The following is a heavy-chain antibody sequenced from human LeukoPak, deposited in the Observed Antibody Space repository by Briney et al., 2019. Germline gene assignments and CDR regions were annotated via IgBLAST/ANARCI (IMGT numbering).Heavy chain of an antibody. CDR3: ARDTARGRYYYYYMDV. CDR1: GFTVSSNY. J-gene: IGHJ6*03. CDR2: IYSGGST. V-gene: IGHV3-53*01. Sequence: GGSLRLSCAASGFTVSSNYMSWVRHAPGRGLEWVSVIYSGGSTYYADSVMGRFTISRDNSKNTLYLQMNSLRAEDTAVYYCARDTARGRYYYYYMDVWGKGTTVTVSS. D-gene: IGHD5-18*01.